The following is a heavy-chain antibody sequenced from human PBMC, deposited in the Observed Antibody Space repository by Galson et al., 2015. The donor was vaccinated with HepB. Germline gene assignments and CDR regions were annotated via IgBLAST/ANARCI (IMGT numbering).Heavy chain of an antibody. V-gene: IGHV5-51*01. CDR3: ARHYYGSLTGDAFDI. D-gene: IGHD3-10*01. CDR1: GYSFTSYW. Sequence: QSGAEVKKPGESLKISCKGSGYSFTSYWIGWVRQMPGKGLEWMGIIYPGDSDTRYSPSSQGQVTISADKSISTAYLQWSSLKASDTAMYYCARHYYGSLTGDAFDIWGQGTMVTVSS. J-gene: IGHJ3*02. CDR2: IYPGDSDT.